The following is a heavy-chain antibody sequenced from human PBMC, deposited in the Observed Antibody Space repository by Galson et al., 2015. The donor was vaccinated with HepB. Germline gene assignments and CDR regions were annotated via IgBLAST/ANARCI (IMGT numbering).Heavy chain of an antibody. CDR3: TRGDVLRFLEWLFPWFDP. V-gene: IGHV3-49*03. Sequence: SLRLSCAASGFTFGYYAMSWFRQAPGKGLEWVGFIRSKAYGGTTEYAASVKGRFTISRDDSKSIAYLQMNSLKTEDTAVYYCTRGDVLRFLEWLFPWFDPWGQGTLVTVSS. J-gene: IGHJ5*02. D-gene: IGHD3-3*01. CDR1: GFTFGYYA. CDR2: IRSKAYGGTT.